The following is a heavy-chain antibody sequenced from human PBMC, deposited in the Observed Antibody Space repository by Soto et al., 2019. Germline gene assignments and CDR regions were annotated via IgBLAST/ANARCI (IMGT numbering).Heavy chain of an antibody. Sequence: KTSETLSLTCTVSGGSIRSGDYYWSWIRQPPGKGLEWIGYIYYTGSTYYNPSLKSRVSISVDTSKNQFSLKLSSVTAADTAVYYCARVPHYYDSSGHFRYCWGQGSLVTVSS. CDR2: IYYTGST. V-gene: IGHV4-30-4*01. CDR1: GGSIRSGDYY. D-gene: IGHD3-22*01. J-gene: IGHJ4*02. CDR3: ARVPHYYDSSGHFRYC.